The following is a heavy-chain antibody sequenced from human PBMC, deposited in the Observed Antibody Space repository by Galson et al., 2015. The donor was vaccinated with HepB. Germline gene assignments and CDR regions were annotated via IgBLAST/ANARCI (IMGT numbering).Heavy chain of an antibody. Sequence: SLRLSCAASGFTFSRYSMNWVRQAPGKGLEWVSYISSDSSSICYADSVKGRFTISRDNAKNSLYLQMNSLRDEDTAVYYCARETRITIFVVVTCYYYYGMDVWGQATTCSVSS. CDR3: ARETRITIFVVVTCYYYYGMDV. CDR2: ISSDSSSI. V-gene: IGHV3-48*02. J-gene: IGHJ6*02. D-gene: IGHD3-3*01. CDR1: GFTFSRYS.